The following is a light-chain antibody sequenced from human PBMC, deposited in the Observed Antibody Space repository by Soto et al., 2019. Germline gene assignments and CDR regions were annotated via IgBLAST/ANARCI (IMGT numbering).Light chain of an antibody. CDR3: QQYNNWPRT. CDR1: HIVCSD. CDR2: DIF. V-gene: IGKV3D-15*01. Sequence: EIVMTQSPATLSVSPGERATLSCRASHIVCSDLAWYQQKPGQAPRIVIYDIFTRDTGVPTRISGSGSGTEFTLTISSLQPEDFAVYYCQQYNNWPRTFGQGTKVDIK. J-gene: IGKJ1*01.